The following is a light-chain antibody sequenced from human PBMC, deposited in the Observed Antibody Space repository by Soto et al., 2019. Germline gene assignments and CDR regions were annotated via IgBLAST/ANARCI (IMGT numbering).Light chain of an antibody. CDR1: QSVSSSY. V-gene: IGKV3-20*01. CDR2: GAS. J-gene: IGKJ5*01. Sequence: EIVLTQSPGTLSLSPGERATLSCRASQSVSSSYLAWYQQKPGQAPRLLIYGASSRATGISDRFSGSGSGTDFTLTITRLEPEDFAVYYCQQYGSPITFGQGTRLEI. CDR3: QQYGSPIT.